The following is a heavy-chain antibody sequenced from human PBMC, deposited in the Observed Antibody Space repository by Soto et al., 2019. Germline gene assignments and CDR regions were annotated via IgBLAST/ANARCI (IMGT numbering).Heavy chain of an antibody. CDR1: GGSISSGGYY. CDR2: IYYSGST. Sequence: SETLSLTCTVSGGSISSGGYYWSWIRQHPGKGLEWIGYIYYSGSTYYNPSLKSRVTISVDTSKNQFSLKLSSVTAADTAVYYCARARITMVRGGPLGMDVWGQGTTVTVSS. J-gene: IGHJ6*02. CDR3: ARARITMVRGGPLGMDV. V-gene: IGHV4-31*03. D-gene: IGHD3-10*01.